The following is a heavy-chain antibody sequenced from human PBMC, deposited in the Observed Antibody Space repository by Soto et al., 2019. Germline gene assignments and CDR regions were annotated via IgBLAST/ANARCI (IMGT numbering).Heavy chain of an antibody. D-gene: IGHD5-12*01. CDR2: IYHSGST. CDR3: AAGGGLPRYS. Sequence: QLQLQESGSGLVKPSQTLSLTCAVSGGSISSGGYSWSWIRQPPGKGLEWIGYIYHSGSTYYNPSLKGRVTITEDRPKHHFSLKLSSVNAADTAVYYCAAGGGLPRYSWGQGTLVTVSS. CDR1: GGSISSGGYS. J-gene: IGHJ4*02. V-gene: IGHV4-30-2*01.